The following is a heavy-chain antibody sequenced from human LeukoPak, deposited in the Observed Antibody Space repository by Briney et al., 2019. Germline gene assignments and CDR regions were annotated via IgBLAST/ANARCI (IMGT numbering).Heavy chain of an antibody. CDR2: ISYDGSNK. Sequence: GGSLRLSCAASGFTFSSYAMHWVRQAPGKGLEWVAVISYDGSNKYYADSVKGRFTISRDNAENSLYLQMNSLRAEDTAVYYCARVLRYDNSGHDSFDIWGQGTMVIVSS. CDR3: ARVLRYDNSGHDSFDI. J-gene: IGHJ3*02. CDR1: GFTFSSYA. D-gene: IGHD3-22*01. V-gene: IGHV3-30*04.